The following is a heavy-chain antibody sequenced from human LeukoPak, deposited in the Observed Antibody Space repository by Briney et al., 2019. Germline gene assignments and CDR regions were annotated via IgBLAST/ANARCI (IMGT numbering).Heavy chain of an antibody. J-gene: IGHJ4*02. CDR3: ARLITGASFDY. D-gene: IGHD1-20*01. CDR2: ISSSSSYI. V-gene: IGHV3-21*05. Sequence: GGSLRLSCAASGFTFSSYSMNWVRQAPGKGLEWVSYISSSSSYIYYADSVKGRFTISRDNAKNSLYLQMNSLRAEDTAVYYCARLITGASFDYWGQGTLVTVSS. CDR1: GFTFSSYS.